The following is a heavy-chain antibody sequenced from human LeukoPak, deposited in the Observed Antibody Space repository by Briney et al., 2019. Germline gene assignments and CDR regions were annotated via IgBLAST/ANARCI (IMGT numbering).Heavy chain of an antibody. CDR3: TREDDSSGYRPFDI. V-gene: IGHV1-2*06. Sequence: ASVKVSCKASGYTFTGHYIHWVRQAPGQGLEWMGRVNPNSGGTNYAQKFQGRVTMTRDTSISTAYMDLSSLRSDDTAVYYCTREDDSSGYRPFDIWGQGTMVTVSS. CDR1: GYTFTGHY. J-gene: IGHJ3*02. D-gene: IGHD3-22*01. CDR2: VNPNSGGT.